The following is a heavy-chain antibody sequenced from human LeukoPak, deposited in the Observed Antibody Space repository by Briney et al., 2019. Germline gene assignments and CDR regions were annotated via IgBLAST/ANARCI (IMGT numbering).Heavy chain of an antibody. CDR2: IEQVGSEK. V-gene: IGHV3-7*05. Sequence: GGSLRLSCAASGFTFNSYWMSWVRQAPGKGLEWVANIEQVGSEKYYVDSVKGRFTISRDNAKNSLYLQMNSLRAEDTAVYYCARSRWELLTYYFDYWGQGTLVTVSS. CDR3: ARSRWELLTYYFDY. J-gene: IGHJ4*02. CDR1: GFTFNSYW. D-gene: IGHD1-26*01.